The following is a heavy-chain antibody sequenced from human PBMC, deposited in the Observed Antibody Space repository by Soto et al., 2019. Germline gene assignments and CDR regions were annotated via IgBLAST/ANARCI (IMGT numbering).Heavy chain of an antibody. CDR1: GGSISSGGYY. CDR3: ARATLDHYNWFDP. Sequence: QVQLQESGPGLVKPSQTLSLTCTVSGGSISSGGYYWSWIRQHPGKGLEWIGYIYYSGSTHYNPSLKIRFTISVDTSKNHFSLKLSSVTAADTAVYYCARATLDHYNWFDPWGQGTLVTVSS. J-gene: IGHJ5*02. V-gene: IGHV4-31*03. CDR2: IYYSGST.